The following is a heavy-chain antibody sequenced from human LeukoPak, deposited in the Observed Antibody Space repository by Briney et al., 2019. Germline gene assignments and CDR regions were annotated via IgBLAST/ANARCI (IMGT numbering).Heavy chain of an antibody. CDR3: ARVSMVRGVISWFDP. CDR2: INAGNGNT. J-gene: IGHJ5*02. D-gene: IGHD3-10*01. V-gene: IGHV1-3*01. CDR1: GYTFTSYA. Sequence: ASVKVSCKASGYTFTSYAMHWVRQAPGQRLEWMGWINAGNGNTKYSQTFQGRVTITRDTSASTAYMELSSLRSEDTAVYYCARVSMVRGVISWFDPWGQGTLVTVSS.